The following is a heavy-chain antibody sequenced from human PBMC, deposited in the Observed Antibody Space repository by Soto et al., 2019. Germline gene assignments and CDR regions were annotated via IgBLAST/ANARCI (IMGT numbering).Heavy chain of an antibody. D-gene: IGHD3-3*01. V-gene: IGHV3-30*18. J-gene: IGHJ5*02. CDR2: ISYDETAK. Sequence: QVQVVESGGGVVQPGGSLRLSCAASGFTFSSYGMHWVRQAPGKGLEWVAVISYDETAKYYADFVKGRFTIPRDNSKNTVYLQMNSLSPDDTAVYYCSKAGGLRFLPFDPWGQGTLVTVSS. CDR3: SKAGGLRFLPFDP. CDR1: GFTFSSYG.